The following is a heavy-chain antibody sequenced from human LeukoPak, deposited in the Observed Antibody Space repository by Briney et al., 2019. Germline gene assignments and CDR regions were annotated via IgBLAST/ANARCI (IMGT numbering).Heavy chain of an antibody. Sequence: ASVKVSCKASGYTFTSYGISWVRQAPGQGLEWMGWISAYNGNTNYAQKLQGRVTMTTDTSTSTAYMELRSLRSDDTAVYYCARASPVWPNYYGMYVWGQGTTVTVSS. V-gene: IGHV1-18*01. D-gene: IGHD2-2*01. CDR1: GYTFTSYG. CDR2: ISAYNGNT. CDR3: ARASPVWPNYYGMYV. J-gene: IGHJ6*02.